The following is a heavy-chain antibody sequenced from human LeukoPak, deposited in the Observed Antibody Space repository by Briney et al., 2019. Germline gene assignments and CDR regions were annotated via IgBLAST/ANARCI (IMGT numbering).Heavy chain of an antibody. CDR1: GFTFSSYA. CDR3: AREMRDIVVVPAASYYYYYYMDV. CDR2: ISYDGSNK. Sequence: PGGSLRLSWAASGFTFSSYAMHWVRQAPGKGLEWVAVISYDGSNKYYADSVKGRFTIPRDNSKNTLYLRMNSLRAEDTAVYYCAREMRDIVVVPAASYYYYYYMDVWGKGTTVTVSS. V-gene: IGHV3-30-3*01. D-gene: IGHD2-2*01. J-gene: IGHJ6*03.